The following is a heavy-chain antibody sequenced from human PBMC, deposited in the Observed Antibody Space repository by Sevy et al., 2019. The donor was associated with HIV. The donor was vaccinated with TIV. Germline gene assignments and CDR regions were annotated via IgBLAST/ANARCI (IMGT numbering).Heavy chain of an antibody. CDR3: ASMVVSVAGPS. CDR2: ISSSSSYI. V-gene: IGHV3-21*01. D-gene: IGHD6-19*01. CDR1: GFTFSSYS. Sequence: GGSLRLSCAASGFTFSSYSMNWVRQAPGKGLEWVSSISSSSSYIYYADSVKGRFTISRDNAKNSLYLQMNSLRAEDTAVYYCASMVVSVAGPSWGQGTLVTVSS. J-gene: IGHJ4*02.